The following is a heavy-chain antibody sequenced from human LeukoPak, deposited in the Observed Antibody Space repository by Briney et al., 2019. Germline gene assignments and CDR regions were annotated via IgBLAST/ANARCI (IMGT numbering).Heavy chain of an antibody. Sequence: PGRSLRLSCAASGFTFSSHAMSWVRQAPGKGLEWVSGISGSGGNTYYADSVKGRFTISRDNSKNTLYLQINSLRAEDTAVYYCAKECDYGNTSHMPCYWGQGTLVTVSS. CDR2: ISGSGGNT. J-gene: IGHJ4*02. V-gene: IGHV3-23*01. CDR3: AKECDYGNTSHMPCY. CDR1: GFTFSSHA. D-gene: IGHD4-17*01.